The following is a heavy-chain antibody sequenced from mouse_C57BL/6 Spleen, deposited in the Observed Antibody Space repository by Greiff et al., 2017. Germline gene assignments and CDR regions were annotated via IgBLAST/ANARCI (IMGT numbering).Heavy chain of an antibody. CDR2: ISSGSSTI. Sequence: DVHLVESGGGLVKPGGSLKLSCAASGFTFSDYGMHWVRQAPEKGLEWVAYISSGSSTIYYADTVKGRFTISRDNAKNTLFLQMTSLRSEDTAMYYCARPHYYAMDYWGQGTSVTVSS. CDR3: ARPHYYAMDY. J-gene: IGHJ4*01. CDR1: GFTFSDYG. V-gene: IGHV5-17*01.